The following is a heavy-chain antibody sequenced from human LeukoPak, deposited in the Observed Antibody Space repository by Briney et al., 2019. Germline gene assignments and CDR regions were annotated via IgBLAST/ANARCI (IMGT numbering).Heavy chain of an antibody. Sequence: GRSLRLSRAASGFTFRSYGMHWVRQAPGKGLEWMAVVSDDGSNKYYEDSVRGRFTISRDNSKNTLYLQMSSLRDEDTAVYYCAKPRLRGGYLFDYWGQGTLVTVSS. J-gene: IGHJ4*02. CDR2: VSDDGSNK. D-gene: IGHD5-12*01. V-gene: IGHV3-30*18. CDR3: AKPRLRGGYLFDY. CDR1: GFTFRSYG.